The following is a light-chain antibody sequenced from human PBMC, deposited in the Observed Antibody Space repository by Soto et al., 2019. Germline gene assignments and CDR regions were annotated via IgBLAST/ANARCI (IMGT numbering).Light chain of an antibody. CDR2: DAS. V-gene: IGKV1-5*01. CDR1: QSISSW. Sequence: DIQMTQSPSTLSASVGDRVTITCRASQSISSWLAWYQQKPGKAPKLLIYDASSLESGVPSRFSGSGSGTEFTLTIRSLQPDDFATYYCQQYNSYWTFDQGTKVEIK. J-gene: IGKJ1*01. CDR3: QQYNSYWT.